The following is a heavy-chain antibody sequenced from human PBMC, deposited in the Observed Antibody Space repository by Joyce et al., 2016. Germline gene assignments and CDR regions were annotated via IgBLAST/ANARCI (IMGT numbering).Heavy chain of an antibody. CDR3: ASGFNFKGRSFFDY. CDR1: GASVSSGGYS. V-gene: IGHV4-30-2*01. D-gene: IGHD3-10*01. CDR2: IYNNAST. J-gene: IGHJ4*02. Sequence: QLQLQESGSGLVKPSQTLSLTCAVSGASVSSGGYSWSRIRPPPGKGLEWIGYIYNNASTYYNPSLKGRITISVDRSKNQFSLKLASATAADAAVYYCASGFNFKGRSFFDYWGQGALVTVSS.